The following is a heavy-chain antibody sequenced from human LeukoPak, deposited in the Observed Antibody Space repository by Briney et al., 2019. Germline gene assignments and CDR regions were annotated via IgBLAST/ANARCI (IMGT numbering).Heavy chain of an antibody. J-gene: IGHJ4*02. D-gene: IGHD6-13*01. V-gene: IGHV3-30*04. CDR2: ISYDGSNK. CDR1: GFTFSSYA. Sequence: GRSLRLSCAASGFTFSSYAMHWVRQAPGKGLEWVAVISYDGSNKYYADSVKGRFTISRDNSKNTLYLQMNSLRAEDTAVYYCARVREVYSSSWYLGYWGQGTLVTVSS. CDR3: ARVREVYSSSWYLGY.